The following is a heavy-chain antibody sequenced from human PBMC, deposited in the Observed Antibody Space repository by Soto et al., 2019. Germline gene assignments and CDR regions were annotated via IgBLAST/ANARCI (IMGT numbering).Heavy chain of an antibody. CDR2: ISWNSGSI. J-gene: IGHJ4*02. D-gene: IGHD6-19*01. Sequence: SLRLSCSASGFTFANYAMHWVRPAPGKGLEWVSGISWNSGSIVYADSVKGRFTISRDNAKSSLFLQMNNLGGEDTAFYYCAKDQGTSGWNYFDSWGQGTLVNVSA. CDR1: GFTFANYA. V-gene: IGHV3-9*01. CDR3: AKDQGTSGWNYFDS.